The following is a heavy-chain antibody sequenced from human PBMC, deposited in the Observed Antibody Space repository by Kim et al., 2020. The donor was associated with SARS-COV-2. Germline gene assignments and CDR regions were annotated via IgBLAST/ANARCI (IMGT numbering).Heavy chain of an antibody. CDR3: ARDKGYYGSGRDGWFDP. V-gene: IGHV3-11*05. D-gene: IGHD3-10*01. Sequence: VKGRFTISRDNAKNSLYLQMNSLRAEDTAVYYCARDKGYYGSGRDGWFDPWGQGTLVTVSS. J-gene: IGHJ5*02.